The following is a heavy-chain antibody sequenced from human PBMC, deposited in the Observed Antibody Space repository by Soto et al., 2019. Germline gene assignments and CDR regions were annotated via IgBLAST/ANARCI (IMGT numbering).Heavy chain of an antibody. D-gene: IGHD6-19*01. J-gene: IGHJ6*02. V-gene: IGHV3-48*03. CDR2: ISSSGSTI. CDR1: GFTFSSYE. Sequence: GSLRLSCAASGFTFSSYEMNWVRQAPGKGLEWVSYISSSGSTIYYADSVKGRFTISRDNAKNSLYLQMNSLRAEDTAVYYCARDRESSGWYHYYYGMDVWGQGTTVTVSS. CDR3: ARDRESSGWYHYYYGMDV.